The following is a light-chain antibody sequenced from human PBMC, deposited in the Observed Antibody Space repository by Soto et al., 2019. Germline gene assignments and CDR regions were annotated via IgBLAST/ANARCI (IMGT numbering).Light chain of an antibody. CDR3: QQYNNWPPYT. CDR1: QSVSSK. Sequence: EIVMTQSQATLSVSPGERATLSCRASQSVSSKLAWYQQKPGQAPRLLIYGASTRATGIPARFSGSGSGTELTLTISSLQSEDFAVYYCQQYNNWPPYTFGQGTKLEIK. CDR2: GAS. J-gene: IGKJ2*01. V-gene: IGKV3-15*01.